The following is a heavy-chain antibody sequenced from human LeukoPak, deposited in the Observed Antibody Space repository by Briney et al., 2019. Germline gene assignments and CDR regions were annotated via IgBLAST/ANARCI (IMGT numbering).Heavy chain of an antibody. J-gene: IGHJ4*02. CDR3: ARGLLYYYGSGSYGY. CDR1: GGSFSGYY. CDR2: INHSGST. V-gene: IGHV4-34*01. Sequence: SETLSLTCAVYGGSFSGYYWSWIRQPPGKGLEWIGEINHSGSTNYNPSLKSRVTISVDTSKNQFSLKLSSVTAADTAVYYRARGLLYYYGSGSYGYWGQGTLVTVSS. D-gene: IGHD3-10*01.